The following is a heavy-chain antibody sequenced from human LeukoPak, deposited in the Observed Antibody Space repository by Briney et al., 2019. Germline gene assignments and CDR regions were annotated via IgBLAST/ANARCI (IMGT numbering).Heavy chain of an antibody. CDR1: GFTVSSNY. J-gene: IGHJ3*02. CDR2: IYSGGST. V-gene: IGHV3-53*01. D-gene: IGHD1-26*01. CDR3: ARGGSYLSAFDI. Sequence: GGSLRLSCAASGFTVSSNYMSWVRQAPGKGLEWVSIIYSGGSTFYADSVKGRFTISRDNAKNTLYLQMNSLRAEDTAVYYCARGGSYLSAFDIWGQGTMVTVSS.